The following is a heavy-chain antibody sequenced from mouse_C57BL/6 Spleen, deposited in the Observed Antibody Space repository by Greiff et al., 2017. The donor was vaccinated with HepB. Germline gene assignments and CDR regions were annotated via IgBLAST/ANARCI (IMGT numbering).Heavy chain of an antibody. CDR3: ARSDGYDACAD. V-gene: IGHV1-26*01. CDR1: GYTFPDYY. J-gene: IGHJ3*01. CDR2: INPNNGGT. Sequence: EVQLQQSGPELVKPGASVKISCKASGYTFPDYYMNWVKQSHGKSLEWIGDINPNNGGTSYTQKFKGKATLTVDKSSSTAYMELRSLTSEDSAVYYCARSDGYDACADWGQGTLVTVSA. D-gene: IGHD2-2*01.